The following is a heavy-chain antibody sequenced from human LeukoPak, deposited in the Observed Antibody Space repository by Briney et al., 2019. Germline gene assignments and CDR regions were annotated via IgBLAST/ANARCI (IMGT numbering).Heavy chain of an antibody. CDR3: ARIGSYYYYYMDV. J-gene: IGHJ6*03. CDR2: IKQDGGEK. V-gene: IGHV3-7*01. CDR1: EFTFSGYW. Sequence: GGSLRLSCAASEFTFSGYWMTWVRQAPGKGLEWVANIKQDGGEKYYVDSVKGRFTISRDNAKNSLYLQMTSLRAEDTAVYYCARIGSYYYYYMDVWGKGTTVTVSS. D-gene: IGHD3-10*01.